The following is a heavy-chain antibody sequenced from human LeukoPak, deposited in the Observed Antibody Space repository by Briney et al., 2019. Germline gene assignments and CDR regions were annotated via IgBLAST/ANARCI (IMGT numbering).Heavy chain of an antibody. V-gene: IGHV1-2*02. Sequence: ASVKVSCKASGYTFTGYYMHWVRQAPGQGLEWMGWINPNSGGTNYAQKFQGRVTMTRDTSISTAYMELSRLRSDDTAVYYCASGSRYYYDSSGYYGLADWFDPWGQGTLVTVSS. J-gene: IGHJ5*02. CDR3: ASGSRYYYDSSGYYGLADWFDP. CDR1: GYTFTGYY. CDR2: INPNSGGT. D-gene: IGHD3-22*01.